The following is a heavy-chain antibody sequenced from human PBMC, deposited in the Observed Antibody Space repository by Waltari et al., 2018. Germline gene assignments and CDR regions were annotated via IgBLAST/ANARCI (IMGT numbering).Heavy chain of an antibody. CDR1: GFSVSRNY. J-gene: IGHJ4*02. V-gene: IGHV3-53*01. D-gene: IGHD4-17*01. CDR3: ARGNFGDYHFDY. CDR2: SYIGGTT. Sequence: EVQLVESGGGLIQPGESLRLSCAASGFSVSRNYMSWVRKAPGKGREWVSVSYIGGTTYYADSVKGRFTISRDNSRNTLYLQMNSLTAEDTAVYYCARGNFGDYHFDYWGQGTLVNVSS.